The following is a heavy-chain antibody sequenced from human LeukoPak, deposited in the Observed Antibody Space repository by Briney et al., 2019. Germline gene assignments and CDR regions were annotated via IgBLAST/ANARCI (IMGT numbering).Heavy chain of an antibody. D-gene: IGHD1-26*01. J-gene: IGHJ5*02. Sequence: ASVKVSCKASGYTFTSYGICWVRPAPGQGLEWMGWISAYNGNTNYAQKLQGRVTMTTDTSTSTAYMELRSLRSDDTAVYYCARQWESNLFDPWGQGTLVTVSS. CDR2: ISAYNGNT. CDR3: ARQWESNLFDP. CDR1: GYTFTSYG. V-gene: IGHV1-18*01.